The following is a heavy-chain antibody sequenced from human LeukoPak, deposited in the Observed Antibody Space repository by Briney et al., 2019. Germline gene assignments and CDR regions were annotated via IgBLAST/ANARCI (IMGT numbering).Heavy chain of an antibody. CDR3: ARSLFGYSGYDFPGY. V-gene: IGHV4-61*01. D-gene: IGHD5-12*01. Sequence: SETLSLTCTVSGGSISSSIYYWSWIRQPPGKGLEWIGYMYYSGSTNYNPSLKSRVTMSVDTSKNQFSLKLRSVTAADTAVYYCARSLFGYSGYDFPGYWGQGTLVTVSS. J-gene: IGHJ4*02. CDR2: MYYSGST. CDR1: GGSISSSIYY.